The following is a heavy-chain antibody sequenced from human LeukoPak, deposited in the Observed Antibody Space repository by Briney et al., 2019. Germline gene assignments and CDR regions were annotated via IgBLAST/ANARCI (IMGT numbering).Heavy chain of an antibody. CDR3: TSSYRSGWYGQY. CDR1: GFTFGANP. V-gene: IGHV3-49*03. J-gene: IGHJ4*02. Sequence: GGPLRLSCTASGFTFGANPITWSRQAPGKGLEGVGLIRSKTHGGTTEHAASVKGRFTISGDDSKNIAYLQMNRLKTEDTAMYYCTSSYRSGWYGQYWGQGTLVTVSS. D-gene: IGHD6-19*01. CDR2: IRSKTHGGTT.